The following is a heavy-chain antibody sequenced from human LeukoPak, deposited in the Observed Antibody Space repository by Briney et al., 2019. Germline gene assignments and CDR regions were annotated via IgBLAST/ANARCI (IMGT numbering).Heavy chain of an antibody. V-gene: IGHV4-39*01. J-gene: IGHJ4*02. CDR2: IHSGGST. Sequence: PSETLSLTCSVSGGSISSGNYYWGWIRQPPGKGLEWIGNIHSGGSTYYNPSLKSRVTISIDTSKNQFSLNLNSVTAADTALYSCARHYLGGNYPDYFNHWGQGTLVTVSS. D-gene: IGHD1-26*01. CDR3: ARHYLGGNYPDYFNH. CDR1: GGSISSGNYY.